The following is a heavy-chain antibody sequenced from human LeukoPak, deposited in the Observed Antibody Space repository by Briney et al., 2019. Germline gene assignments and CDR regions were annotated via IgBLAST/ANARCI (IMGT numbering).Heavy chain of an antibody. CDR1: GFTFSDYY. V-gene: IGHV3-11*01. D-gene: IGHD3-10*01. CDR3: ASLRGVNR. J-gene: IGHJ4*02. CDR2: ISSSGTTI. Sequence: GGSLRLSCAASGFTFSDYYMSWIRQPPGKGLEWVSYISSSGTTIYYADPVRGRFTVSRDNAKNSLYLQMDSLSAEEPAVYYCASLRGVNRWGQGTLVTVSS.